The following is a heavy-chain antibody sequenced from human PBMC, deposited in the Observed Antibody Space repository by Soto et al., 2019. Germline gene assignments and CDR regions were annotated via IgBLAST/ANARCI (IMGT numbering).Heavy chain of an antibody. J-gene: IGHJ6*02. D-gene: IGHD4-17*01. CDR1: GGTFSSYA. V-gene: IGHV1-69*13. Sequence: SVKVSCKASGGTFSSYAISWVRQAPGQGLEWMGGIIPIFGTANYAQKFQGRVTITADESTSTAYMELSSLRSEDTAVYYCAREDGDYVRVAYYGMDVWGQGTTVTVS. CDR2: IIPIFGTA. CDR3: AREDGDYVRVAYYGMDV.